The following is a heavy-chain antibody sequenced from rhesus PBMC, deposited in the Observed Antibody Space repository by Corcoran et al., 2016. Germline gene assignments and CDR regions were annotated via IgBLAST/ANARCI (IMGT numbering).Heavy chain of an antibody. V-gene: IGHV3S5*01. Sequence: EVQLVETGGGLVQPGGFLRLSCAASGITFSSYGMSWGRQAPGRGLGWVSGNSYTCGRTYYAAYVQGRFTIYRDNSKNTLSLQMNSLRVEDTALYYCAKDRGAAAGFDYWGQGVLVTVSS. CDR3: AKDRGAAAGFDY. J-gene: IGHJ4*01. CDR1: GITFSSYG. CDR2: NSYTCGRT. D-gene: IGHD6-25*01.